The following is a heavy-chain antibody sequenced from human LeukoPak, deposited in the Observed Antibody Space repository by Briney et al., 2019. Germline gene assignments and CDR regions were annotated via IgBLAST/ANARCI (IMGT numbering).Heavy chain of an antibody. Sequence: PSETLSLTCTVSGGSISSYYWSWIRQPPGKGLEWIGYIYYSGSTNYNPSLKSRVTISVDTSKNQFSLKLSSVTAADTAVYYCARDHYDFWSGPKGSWFDPWGQGTLVTVSS. CDR3: ARDHYDFWSGPKGSWFDP. V-gene: IGHV4-59*12. CDR2: IYYSGST. D-gene: IGHD3-3*01. CDR1: GGSISSYY. J-gene: IGHJ5*02.